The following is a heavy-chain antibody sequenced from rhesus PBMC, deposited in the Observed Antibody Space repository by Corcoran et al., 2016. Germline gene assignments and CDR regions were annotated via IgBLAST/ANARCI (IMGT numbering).Heavy chain of an antibody. J-gene: IGHJ4*01. D-gene: IGHD3-22*01. CDR1: GCSISRNY. CDR2: IDGSGSIT. Sequence: QLQLQESGPGLVKPSETLSVTCAVSGCSISRNYWSWIRHPPGKGLEWIGRIDGSGSITKYNPSLNSRVTLSVDTSKNQLSLKLSSVTAADTAVYYCARLVWSDYYVDYWGQGVLVTVSS. V-gene: IGHV4-169*01. CDR3: ARLVWSDYYVDY.